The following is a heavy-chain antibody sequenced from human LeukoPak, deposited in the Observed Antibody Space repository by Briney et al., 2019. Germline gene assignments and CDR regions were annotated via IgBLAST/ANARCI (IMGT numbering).Heavy chain of an antibody. Sequence: ASVKVSCKASGGTFSSYAISWVRQAPGQGLEWMGGIIPIFGTANYAQKFQGRVTITADESTSTAYMELSSLRSEDTAVYYCARVRYCSSASCYTRWYFDLWGRGTLVTVSS. CDR2: IIPIFGTA. D-gene: IGHD2-2*02. CDR1: GGTFSSYA. J-gene: IGHJ2*01. CDR3: ARVRYCSSASCYTRWYFDL. V-gene: IGHV1-69*13.